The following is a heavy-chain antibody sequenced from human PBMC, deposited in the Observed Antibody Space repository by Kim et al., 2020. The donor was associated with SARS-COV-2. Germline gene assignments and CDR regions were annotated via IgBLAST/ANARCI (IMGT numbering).Heavy chain of an antibody. CDR2: IYYSGST. D-gene: IGHD6-19*01. Sequence: SETLSLTCTVSGGSISSSSYYWGWIRQPPGKGLEWIGSIYYSGSTYYNPSLKSRVTISVDTSKNQFSLKLSSVTAADTAVYYCARRPGYSSGPLGGAFDIWGQGTMVTVSS. CDR1: GGSISSSSYY. V-gene: IGHV4-39*01. CDR3: ARRPGYSSGPLGGAFDI. J-gene: IGHJ3*02.